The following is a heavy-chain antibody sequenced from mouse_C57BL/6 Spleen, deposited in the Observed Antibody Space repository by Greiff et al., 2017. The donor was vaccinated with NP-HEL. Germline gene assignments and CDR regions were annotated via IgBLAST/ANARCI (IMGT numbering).Heavy chain of an antibody. D-gene: IGHD2-3*01. CDR1: GYTFTSYW. J-gene: IGHJ1*03. CDR3: ARLDDGYRGYFDV. Sequence: VQLQQPGAELVKPGASVKLSCKASGYTFTSYWMHWVKQRPGQGLEWIGMIHPNSGSTNYNEKFKSKATLTVDKSSSTAYMQLSSLTSEDSAVYYCARLDDGYRGYFDVRGTGTTVTVSS. V-gene: IGHV1-64*01. CDR2: IHPNSGST.